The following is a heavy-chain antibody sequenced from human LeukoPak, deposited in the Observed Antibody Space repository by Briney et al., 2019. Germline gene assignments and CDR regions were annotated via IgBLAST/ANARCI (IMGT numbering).Heavy chain of an antibody. J-gene: IGHJ3*02. D-gene: IGHD3-10*01. V-gene: IGHV1-2*02. CDR3: ARAYYYGSGSNAFDI. CDR2: INPNSGGT. Sequence: AASVTVSCKASGYTFTGYYMHWVRQAPGQGLEWMGWINPNSGGTNYAQKFQGRVTMTRDTSISTAYMELSRLRSDDTAVYYCARAYYYGSGSNAFDIWGQGTMVTVSS. CDR1: GYTFTGYY.